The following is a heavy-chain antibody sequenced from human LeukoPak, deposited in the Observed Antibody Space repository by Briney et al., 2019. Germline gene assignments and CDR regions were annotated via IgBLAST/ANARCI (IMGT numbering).Heavy chain of an antibody. J-gene: IGHJ4*02. CDR3: ARESDVGKDFDC. CDR2: INPSNGDT. V-gene: IGHV1-46*01. D-gene: IGHD1-1*01. CDR1: GYTFTYHY. Sequence: ASVKVSCKASGYTFTYHYIHLVRQAPGQGLEWKGLINPSNGDTNYAQRFQGRVTKTRDTSTSTVYMELSSLDSEDTAVYYCARESDVGKDFDCWGQGTLVTVSS.